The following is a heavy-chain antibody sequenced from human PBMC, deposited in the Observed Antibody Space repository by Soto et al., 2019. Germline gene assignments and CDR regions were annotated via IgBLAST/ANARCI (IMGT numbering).Heavy chain of an antibody. Sequence: QVQLVQSGAEVKKPGASVKVSCKASGYTFTSYYMHWVRQAPGQGLEWMGIINPSGGSTSYAQKYQGRVTMTRDTSTSTVYMELSSLRSEDTAVYYCASLWFGELSVFDYWGQGTLVTVSS. V-gene: IGHV1-46*03. CDR2: INPSGGST. CDR3: ASLWFGELSVFDY. D-gene: IGHD3-10*01. CDR1: GYTFTSYY. J-gene: IGHJ4*02.